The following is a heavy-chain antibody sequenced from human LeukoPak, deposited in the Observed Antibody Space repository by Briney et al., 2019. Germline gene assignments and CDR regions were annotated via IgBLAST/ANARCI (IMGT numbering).Heavy chain of an antibody. V-gene: IGHV3-7*03. Sequence: GGSLRLSCAASGFTFSSYWMSWVRQAPGKGLEWVVNIKQDGSEKYYVDSVKGRFTISRDNAKNSLYLQMNSLRAEDTAVYYCARPTYSGSYGAFDIWGQGTMVTVSS. CDR1: GFTFSSYW. J-gene: IGHJ3*02. D-gene: IGHD1-26*01. CDR3: ARPTYSGSYGAFDI. CDR2: IKQDGSEK.